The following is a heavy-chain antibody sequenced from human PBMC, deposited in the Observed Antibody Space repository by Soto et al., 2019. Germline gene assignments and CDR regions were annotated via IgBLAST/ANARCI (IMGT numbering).Heavy chain of an antibody. Sequence: SETLSLTCTVSGDSVTSDSYFWSWIRQPPGKGLEWIGNSYYSGYYSGSTNHNPSLKSRVTISVDTSKNQFSLKLSSVTAADTAVYYCARCAGYSNYGSPDYYYYYGMDVWGQGTTVTVS. CDR1: GDSVTSDSYF. V-gene: IGHV4-61*01. J-gene: IGHJ6*02. CDR2: SYYSGYYSGST. CDR3: ARCAGYSNYGSPDYYYYYGMDV. D-gene: IGHD4-4*01.